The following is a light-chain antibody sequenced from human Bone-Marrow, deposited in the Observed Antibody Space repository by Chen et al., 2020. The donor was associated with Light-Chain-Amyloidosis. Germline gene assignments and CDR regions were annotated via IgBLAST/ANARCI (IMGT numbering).Light chain of an antibody. J-gene: IGKJ1*01. CDR1: QSIDNNY. CDR3: QQYGSSPRT. Sequence: EIVLTQSPGTLSLSPGERATLSCRASQSIDNNYLAWYQQKPGQAPRLLIYGASSRATGIPDRCSGIGSGTDFTLTISILEPEDSAVYYCQQYGSSPRTFGQGTKVEIK. CDR2: GAS. V-gene: IGKV3-20*01.